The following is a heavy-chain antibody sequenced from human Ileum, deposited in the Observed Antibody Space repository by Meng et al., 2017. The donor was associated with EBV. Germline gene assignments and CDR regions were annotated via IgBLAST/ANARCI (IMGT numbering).Heavy chain of an antibody. CDR1: GFTFSRHA. J-gene: IGHJ4*02. Sequence: QVQLVASGGGVVQLGRLLRLSCAASGFTFSRHAMHWVRQAPGKGLEWVAVIWDDGSNKQYTDSVKGRFTISRDNSKNTLYLQMNSLRVEDTAVYYCARGRWELLRNLDSWGQGTLVTVSS. CDR2: IWDDGSNK. V-gene: IGHV3-33*01. D-gene: IGHD1-26*01. CDR3: ARGRWELLRNLDS.